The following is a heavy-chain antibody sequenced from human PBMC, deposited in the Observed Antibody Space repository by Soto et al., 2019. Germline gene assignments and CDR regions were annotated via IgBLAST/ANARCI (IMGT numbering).Heavy chain of an antibody. CDR2: IHSDGSST. Sequence: EVQLVESEGGLVQPGVSLRLSCAASGFTFSYYWVHWVRQAPGQGLVWVSRIHSDGSSTTYADSVKGRFTISRDNAKNTLYLQMNSLRAEDTAVYYCARGDRGAFDLWGQGTMVTVSS. CDR3: ARGDRGAFDL. CDR1: GFTFSYYW. D-gene: IGHD2-21*02. J-gene: IGHJ3*01. V-gene: IGHV3-74*01.